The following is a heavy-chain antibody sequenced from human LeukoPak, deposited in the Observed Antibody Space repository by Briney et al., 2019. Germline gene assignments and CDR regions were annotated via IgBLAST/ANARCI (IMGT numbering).Heavy chain of an antibody. D-gene: IGHD3-3*01. CDR3: AKAATIFGVVSPGFDY. CDR1: GFTFDDYA. CDR2: ISWNSGSI. V-gene: IGHV3-9*03. J-gene: IGHJ4*02. Sequence: GGPLRLSCAASGFTFDDYAMHWVRQAPGKGLEWVSGISWNSGSIGYADSVKGRFTISRDNAKNSLYLQMNSLRAEDMALYYCAKAATIFGVVSPGFDYWGQGTLVTVSS.